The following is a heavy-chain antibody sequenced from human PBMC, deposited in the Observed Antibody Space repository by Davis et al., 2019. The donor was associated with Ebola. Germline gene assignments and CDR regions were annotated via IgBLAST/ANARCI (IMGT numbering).Heavy chain of an antibody. J-gene: IGHJ4*02. CDR2: IYSGGST. D-gene: IGHD1-7*01. Sequence: GESLKISCAASGFTFSSYVMSWVRQAPGKGLEWVSVIYSGGSTYYADSVKGRFTISRDNSKNTLYLQMNSLRAEDTAVYYCAGGITGTIFDYWGQGTLVTVSS. V-gene: IGHV3-66*01. CDR1: GFTFSSYV. CDR3: AGGITGTIFDY.